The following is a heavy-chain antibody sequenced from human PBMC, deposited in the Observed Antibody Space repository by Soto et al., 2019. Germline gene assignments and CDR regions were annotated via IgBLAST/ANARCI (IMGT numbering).Heavy chain of an antibody. D-gene: IGHD6-19*01. CDR2: IIPIFGTA. V-gene: IGHV1-69*13. CDR1: GGTFSSYA. CDR3: ARGSTPGRGIAVAMDV. Sequence: SVKVSCKASGGTFSSYAISWVRQAPGQGLEWMGGIIPIFGTANYAQKFQGRVTITADESTSTAYMELSSLRSEDTAVYYCARGSTPGRGIAVAMDVWGQGTTVTVSS. J-gene: IGHJ6*02.